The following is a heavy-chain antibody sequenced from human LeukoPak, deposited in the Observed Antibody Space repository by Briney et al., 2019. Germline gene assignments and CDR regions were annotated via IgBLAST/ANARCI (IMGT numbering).Heavy chain of an antibody. CDR3: ARDGGSSWYGAFDI. D-gene: IGHD6-13*01. V-gene: IGHV3-21*01. CDR1: GFTFSSYS. Sequence: GGSLRLSCAASGFTFSSYSMNWVRQAPGKGLEWVSSISSSSSYIYYADSVKGRFTISRDSAKNSVYLQMNSLRAEDTAVYYCARDGGSSWYGAFDIWGQGTMVTVSS. J-gene: IGHJ3*02. CDR2: ISSSSSYI.